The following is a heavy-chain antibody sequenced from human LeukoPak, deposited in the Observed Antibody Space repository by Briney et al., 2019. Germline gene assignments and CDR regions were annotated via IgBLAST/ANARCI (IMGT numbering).Heavy chain of an antibody. CDR2: IHYSGST. J-gene: IGHJ4*02. Sequence: SETLSLTCSVSGGSITSHFWSWIRQPPGKGLEWIGYIHYSGSTNYNPSLKSRVTMSVDTSKNQFSLKLSSVTAADTAVYYCARARDLDYWGQGTLVTVSS. CDR1: GGSITSHF. CDR3: ARARDLDY. D-gene: IGHD3-10*01. V-gene: IGHV4-59*11.